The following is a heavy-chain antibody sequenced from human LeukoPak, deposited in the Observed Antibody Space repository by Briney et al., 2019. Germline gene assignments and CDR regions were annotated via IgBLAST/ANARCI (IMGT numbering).Heavy chain of an antibody. Sequence: SETLSLTCTVSGGSISSYYWSWIRQPPGKGLEWLGYIYYSGSTNYNPSLKSRVTISADTSKNQFSLKLSSVTAADTAVYYCARYYDFWSGPSTQRLFNWFDPWGQGALVTVSS. CDR1: GGSISSYY. CDR3: ARYYDFWSGPSTQRLFNWFDP. V-gene: IGHV4-59*08. CDR2: IYYSGST. D-gene: IGHD3-3*01. J-gene: IGHJ5*02.